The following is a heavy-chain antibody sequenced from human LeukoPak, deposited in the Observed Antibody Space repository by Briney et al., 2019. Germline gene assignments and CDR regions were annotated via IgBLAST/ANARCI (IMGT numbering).Heavy chain of an antibody. D-gene: IGHD3-9*01. CDR2: IKQDGSEK. V-gene: IGHV3-7*03. CDR3: AKDILTDIRSYDAFDM. Sequence: GGSLRLSCAASGFTFSSYWMSWVRQAPGKGLEWVANIKQDGSEKYYVDSVKGRFTISRDNAKNSLYLQMNSLRAEDTALYYCAKDILTDIRSYDAFDMWGQGTMVTVSS. CDR1: GFTFSSYW. J-gene: IGHJ3*02.